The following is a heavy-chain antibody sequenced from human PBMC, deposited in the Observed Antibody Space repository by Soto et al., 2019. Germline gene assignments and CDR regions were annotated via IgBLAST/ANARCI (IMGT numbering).Heavy chain of an antibody. CDR1: GFTFSSYW. Sequence: GGSLRLSCAASGFTFSSYWMSWVRQAPGKGLEWVANIKQDGSEKYYVDSVKGRFTISRDNAKNSLYLQMNSLRAEDTAVYYCARVQGRLNILTGYFLSYYYYGMDVWGQGTTVTVSS. V-gene: IGHV3-7*01. J-gene: IGHJ6*02. D-gene: IGHD3-9*01. CDR2: IKQDGSEK. CDR3: ARVQGRLNILTGYFLSYYYYGMDV.